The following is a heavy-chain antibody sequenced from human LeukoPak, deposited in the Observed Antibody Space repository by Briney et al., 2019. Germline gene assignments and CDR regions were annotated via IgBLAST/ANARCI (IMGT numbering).Heavy chain of an antibody. V-gene: IGHV3-21*01. J-gene: IGHJ4*02. CDR2: ISSSSDYI. D-gene: IGHD3-16*01. CDR3: ASGIFVYVGGSISPTNYFD. Sequence: GGSLRLSCAASGFTFSSYTMDWVRQAPGKGLEWVSSISSSSDYIFYADSVKGRFTTSRDNAPNSLYLQMNSLRVEDTAVYYCASGIFVYVGGSISPTNYFDIGGREP. CDR1: GFTFSSYT.